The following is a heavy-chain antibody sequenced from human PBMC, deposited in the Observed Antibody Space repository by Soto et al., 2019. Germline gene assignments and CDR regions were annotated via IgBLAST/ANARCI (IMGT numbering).Heavy chain of an antibody. CDR1: GFTFSSYA. Sequence: GGSLRLSCAASGFTFSSYAMSWVRQAPGKGLEWVSAISGSGGSTYYADSVKGRFTISRDNSKNTLYLQMNSLRAEDTAVYYCAKASLATTVTPIDYWGQGTLVTVSS. V-gene: IGHV3-23*01. CDR2: ISGSGGST. D-gene: IGHD4-17*01. CDR3: AKASLATTVTPIDY. J-gene: IGHJ4*02.